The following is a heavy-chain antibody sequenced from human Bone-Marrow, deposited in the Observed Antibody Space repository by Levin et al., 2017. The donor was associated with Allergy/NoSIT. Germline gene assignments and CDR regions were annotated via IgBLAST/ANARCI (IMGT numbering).Heavy chain of an antibody. CDR1: GFTFRSYD. CDR2: IGSAGDT. Sequence: GESLKISCAASGFTFRSYDMHWVRQTPGKGLEWVSTIGSAGDTYYPPAVKGRFTVSRENAKNSLYLQMNNLGAGDTAVYYCARFGGLTSSYSYYGMDVWGPGTTVTVSS. V-gene: IGHV3-13*01. D-gene: IGHD3-3*01. CDR3: ARFGGLTSSYSYYGMDV. J-gene: IGHJ6*02.